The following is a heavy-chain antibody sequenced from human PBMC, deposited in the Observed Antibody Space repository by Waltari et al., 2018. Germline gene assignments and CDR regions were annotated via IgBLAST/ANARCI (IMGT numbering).Heavy chain of an antibody. D-gene: IGHD3-16*01. CDR2: VYYTGNT. J-gene: IGHJ4*02. V-gene: IGHV4-39*07. CDR1: GASFSSNHPF. Sequence: HLQLQESGPALVKPSETLSLTCTVSGASFSSNHPFWGWIRQPPGKGLEWITTVYYTGNTYYNPSLQSRVSISVDTSKTHFSLKLKSVTAADAAIYYCASTVPAGGSSFDYWGQGILVTVSS. CDR3: ASTVPAGGSSFDY.